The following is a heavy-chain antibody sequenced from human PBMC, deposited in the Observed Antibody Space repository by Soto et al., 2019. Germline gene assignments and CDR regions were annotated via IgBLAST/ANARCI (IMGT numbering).Heavy chain of an antibody. CDR2: INPNSGGT. D-gene: IGHD3-3*01. CDR1: GYTFTGYY. Sequence: ASVKVSCKASGYTFTGYYMHWVRQAPGQGLEWVGWINPNSGGTNYAQKFQGRVTMTRDTSISTAYMELSRLRSDDTAVYYCARGKSGYHNWFDPWGQGTLVTVSS. J-gene: IGHJ5*02. V-gene: IGHV1-2*02. CDR3: ARGKSGYHNWFDP.